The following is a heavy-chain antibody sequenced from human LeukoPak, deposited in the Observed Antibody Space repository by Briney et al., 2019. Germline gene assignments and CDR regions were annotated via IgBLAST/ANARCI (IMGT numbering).Heavy chain of an antibody. Sequence: AGGSLRLSCAASGFTFSSYGMHWVRQAPGKGLEWVAVIWYDGSNKYYADSVKGRFTISRDNSKYTLYLQMNSLRAEDTAVYYCAKDSRSYCSSTSCYSYNWFDPWGQGTLVTVSS. D-gene: IGHD2-2*02. CDR3: AKDSRSYCSSTSCYSYNWFDP. V-gene: IGHV3-33*06. CDR2: IWYDGSNK. CDR1: GFTFSSYG. J-gene: IGHJ5*02.